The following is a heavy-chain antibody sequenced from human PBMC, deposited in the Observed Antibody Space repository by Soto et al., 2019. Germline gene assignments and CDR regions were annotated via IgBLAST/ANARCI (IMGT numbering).Heavy chain of an antibody. V-gene: IGHV5-51*01. CDR1: GYTVTNYW. D-gene: IGHD6-13*01. CDR3: LRHSGKIESSVGTRSFDX. Sequence: PGESLKSSWEASGYTVTNYWIGWVRQMPGTGVELMGIIYPRDSDTRYSPSFQDQVTMSVYKSIGTAYLQWSSLKASDTAMYYCLRHSGKIESSVGTRSFDXWGQGTLVTVSX. CDR2: IYPRDSDT. J-gene: IGHJ4*02.